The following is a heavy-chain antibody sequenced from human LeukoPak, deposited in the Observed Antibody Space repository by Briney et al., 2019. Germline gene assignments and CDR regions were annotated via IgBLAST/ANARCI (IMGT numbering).Heavy chain of an antibody. CDR1: GITFINHA. CDR2: ISYDGSDT. Sequence: GGSLRLSCVASGITFINHAMDWVRQAPGKGLEWVAVISYDGSDTYYGDSVKGRFTISRDNSKSTLYLQMNSLRVEDTAVYYCVRNPGVGSSWYRLHYWGQGTLVTVSS. CDR3: VRNPGVGSSWYRLHY. V-gene: IGHV3-30-3*01. J-gene: IGHJ4*02. D-gene: IGHD6-13*01.